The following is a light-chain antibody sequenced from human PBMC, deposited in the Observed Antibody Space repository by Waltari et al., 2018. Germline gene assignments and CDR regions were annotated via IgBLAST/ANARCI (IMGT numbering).Light chain of an antibody. Sequence: SYQLTQPPSVSVSPAPTANITCSGDTLGGKYTCWYQQKPGQSPVLVIYQDYKRPSGIPERFSGSNSGNTATLTVSGTQAMDEADYYCQAWDTSTYHVVFGGGTKLTVL. J-gene: IGLJ2*01. CDR1: TLGGKY. V-gene: IGLV3-1*01. CDR2: QDY. CDR3: QAWDTSTYHVV.